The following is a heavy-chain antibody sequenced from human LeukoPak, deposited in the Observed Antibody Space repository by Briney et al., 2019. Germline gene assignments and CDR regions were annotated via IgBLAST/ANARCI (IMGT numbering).Heavy chain of an antibody. D-gene: IGHD1/OR15-1a*01. V-gene: IGHV3-7*01. Sequence: GGSLRLSCAASGFTFSGYWMSWVRQAPGKGREWVANIKEDGSEKYYVDSGKGRFTISRDNAKNSVSLQMNSLRVEDTAVYYCARIYLNMASASWGQGTLVTVSS. CDR3: ARIYLNMASAS. CDR1: GFTFSGYW. J-gene: IGHJ5*02. CDR2: IKEDGSEK.